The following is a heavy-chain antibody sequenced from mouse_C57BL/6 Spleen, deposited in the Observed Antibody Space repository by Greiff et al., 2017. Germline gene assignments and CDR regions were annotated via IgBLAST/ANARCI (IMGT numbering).Heavy chain of an antibody. V-gene: IGHV5-4*01. J-gene: IGHJ1*03. CDR3: ARDRDDYGSREYFDV. D-gene: IGHD1-1*01. CDR2: ISDGGSYT. Sequence: EVKLVESGGGLVKPGGSLKLSCAASGFTFSSYAMSWVRQTPEKRLEWVATISDGGSYTYYPDNVKGRFTISRDNAKNNLYLQMSHLKSEDTAMYYCARDRDDYGSREYFDVWGTGTTVTVSS. CDR1: GFTFSSYA.